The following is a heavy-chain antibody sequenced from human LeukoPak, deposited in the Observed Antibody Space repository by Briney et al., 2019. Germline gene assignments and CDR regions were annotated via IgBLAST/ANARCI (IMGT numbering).Heavy chain of an antibody. CDR2: FRYSGNS. Sequence: TLSLTCSLSGGSISVGDYYWSWIRQPPGRALEWIGFFRYSGNSYYNPSLKSRVTISVDASKNQFALKLRSVTAADTAVYFCAKAGWRGGGTFNEFDPWGQGILVTVSS. J-gene: IGHJ5*02. CDR3: AKAGWRGGGTFNEFDP. D-gene: IGHD3-16*01. V-gene: IGHV4-30-4*01. CDR1: GGSISVGDYY.